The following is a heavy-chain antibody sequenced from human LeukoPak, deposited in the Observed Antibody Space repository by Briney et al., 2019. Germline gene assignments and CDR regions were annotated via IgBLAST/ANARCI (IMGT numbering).Heavy chain of an antibody. CDR2: IWYDGSNK. D-gene: IGHD6-25*01. V-gene: IGHV3-33*01. CDR1: GFTFSSYG. Sequence: GRSLRLSCAASGFTFSSYGMHWVRQAPGKGLEWVAVIWYDGSNKYYADSVKGRFTISRDNSKNTLYLQMNSLRAEDTAVYYCARENRRLPRNQAGGRFDPWGQGTLVTVSS. CDR3: ARENRRLPRNQAGGRFDP. J-gene: IGHJ5*02.